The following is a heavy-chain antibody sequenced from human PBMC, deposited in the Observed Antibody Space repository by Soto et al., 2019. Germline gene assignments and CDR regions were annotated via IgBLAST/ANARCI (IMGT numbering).Heavy chain of an antibody. CDR2: IYPGDSDT. V-gene: IGHV5-51*01. CDR3: ARLSVPAAIYGMDV. D-gene: IGHD2-2*02. Sequence: PAESLKISCKGSGYIFTSYWIGWVRQMPGKGLEWMGIIYPGDSDTRYSPSFQGQVTISADKSISAAYLQWSSLRASDTAMYYCARLSVPAAIYGMDVWGQGTTVTVSS. J-gene: IGHJ6*02. CDR1: GYIFTSYW.